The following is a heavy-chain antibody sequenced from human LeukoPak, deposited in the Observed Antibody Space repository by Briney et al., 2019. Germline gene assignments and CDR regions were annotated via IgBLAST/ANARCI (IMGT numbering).Heavy chain of an antibody. J-gene: IGHJ6*03. D-gene: IGHD6-19*01. V-gene: IGHV3-21*01. CDR2: ISSSSSYI. CDR1: GFTFSSYS. CDR3: ARDSDSSGWLDYYMDV. Sequence: GGSLRLSCAASGFTFSSYSMNWVRQAPGKGLEWVSSISSSSSYIYYADSVKGRFTISRDNAKNSLYLQMNSLRAEDTAVYYCARDSDSSGWLDYYMDVWGKGTTVTVSS.